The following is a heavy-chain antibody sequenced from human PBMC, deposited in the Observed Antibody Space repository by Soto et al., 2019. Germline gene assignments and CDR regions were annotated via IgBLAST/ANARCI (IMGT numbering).Heavy chain of an antibody. D-gene: IGHD1-26*01. J-gene: IGHJ4*02. CDR3: ARESPGSGHFDY. V-gene: IGHV4-59*01. CDR2: IYSSGNT. Sequence: QVQLQESGPGLVKPSETLSLTCTVSGGSIKNYYWNWLRQPPGKGLEWIGYIYSSGNTNYNPSLRSRVTMSVATSKNQFSLELSSVTTADTAVYYCARESPGSGHFDYWGQGTLVTVSS. CDR1: GGSIKNYY.